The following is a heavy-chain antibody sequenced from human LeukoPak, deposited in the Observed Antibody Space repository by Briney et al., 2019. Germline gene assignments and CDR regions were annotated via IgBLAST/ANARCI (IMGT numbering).Heavy chain of an antibody. V-gene: IGHV4-39*01. CDR2: IYYGGSA. CDR3: AGRNYYHSAIDY. Sequence: SETLSLTCSVSGDISSRTYYWGWIRQPPGKGLEWIGNIYYGGSAYYNPSLKTRVTISVDTSKNQFSLKLNSVTAADTAVYYCAGRNYYHSAIDYWGQGTLVTVSS. D-gene: IGHD3-22*01. J-gene: IGHJ4*02. CDR1: GDISSRTYY.